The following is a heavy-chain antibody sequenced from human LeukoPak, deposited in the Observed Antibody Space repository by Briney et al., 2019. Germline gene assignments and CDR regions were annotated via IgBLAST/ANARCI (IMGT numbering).Heavy chain of an antibody. CDR1: GGSISDYY. CDR3: ARDKSRSGWPHNWFDP. D-gene: IGHD6-25*01. V-gene: IGHV4-4*07. Sequence: TSETLSLTCIVSGGSISDYYWSWIRQPAGKGLEWIGRIYASGITNYNPSLRSRVSMSVDTSNNQFSLKLTSVTAADTAVYYCARDKSRSGWPHNWFDPWGQGTLVSVSS. CDR2: IYASGIT. J-gene: IGHJ5*02.